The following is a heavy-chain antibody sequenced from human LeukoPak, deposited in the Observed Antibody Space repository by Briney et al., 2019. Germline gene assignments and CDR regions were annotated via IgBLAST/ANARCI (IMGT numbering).Heavy chain of an antibody. V-gene: IGHV4/OR15-8*01. CDR3: AREGGPYRPVDY. J-gene: IGHJ4*02. CDR2: VNLQGRP. CDR1: GGSLSNTNG. Sequence: SETLSLTCGVSGGSLSNTNGRTGVRPPPGKGLEGIWEVNLQGRPNHNPSRKMRVAISLDKTENHISLNLTSVTAADTAVYYCAREGGPYRPVDYSGQGNLATVAS.